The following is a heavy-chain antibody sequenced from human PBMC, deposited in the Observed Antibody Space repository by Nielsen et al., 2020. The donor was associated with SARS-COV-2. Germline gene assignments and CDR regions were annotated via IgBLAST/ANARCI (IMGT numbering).Heavy chain of an antibody. CDR2: ISSNGGST. Sequence: GGSLRLSCSASGFTFSSYAMHWVRQAPGKGLEYVSAISSNGGSTYYADSVKGRFTISRDNSKNTLYLQMNSLRAEDTAVYYCAKDLGRPEIYYYYYGMDVWGQGTTVTVSS. J-gene: IGHJ6*02. V-gene: IGHV3-64*04. CDR3: AKDLGRPEIYYYYYGMDV. D-gene: IGHD1-26*01. CDR1: GFTFSSYA.